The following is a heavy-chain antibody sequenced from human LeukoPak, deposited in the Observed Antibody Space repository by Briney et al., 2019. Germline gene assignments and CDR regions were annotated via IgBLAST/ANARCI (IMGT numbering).Heavy chain of an antibody. CDR1: GGSITGYS. V-gene: IGHV4-59*01. J-gene: IGHJ5*02. CDR2: IYYNGDT. CDR3: VRGPYGSSISNWFDP. Sequence: SSETLSLTCSVSGGSITGYSWSWIRQTPGKGLEWIGYIYYNGDTHYNPSLNSRLSMSVDTPNKQFSLNLRSVTAADTAVYYCVRGPYGSSISNWFDPWGQGLLVTVSS. D-gene: IGHD3-10*01.